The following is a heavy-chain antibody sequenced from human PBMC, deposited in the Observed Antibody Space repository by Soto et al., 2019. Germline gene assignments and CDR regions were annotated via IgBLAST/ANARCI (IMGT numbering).Heavy chain of an antibody. J-gene: IGHJ3*02. V-gene: IGHV3-30*18. D-gene: IGHD3-10*01. Sequence: GGSLRLSCAASGFTFSSYGMHWVRQAPGKGLEWVAVISYDGSNKYYADSVKGRFTISRDNSKNTLYLQMNSLRAEDTAVYYCAKSRALLADAFDIWGQGTMVTVSS. CDR2: ISYDGSNK. CDR1: GFTFSSYG. CDR3: AKSRALLADAFDI.